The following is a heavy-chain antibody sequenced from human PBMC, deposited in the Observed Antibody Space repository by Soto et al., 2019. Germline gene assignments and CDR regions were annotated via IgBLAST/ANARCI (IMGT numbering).Heavy chain of an antibody. D-gene: IGHD5-12*01. V-gene: IGHV5-51*01. CDR3: ARLQVATNYYYYYMEV. CDR1: GYSFTSYW. CDR2: IYPGDSDT. Sequence: PGESLKISCKGSGYSFTSYWIGWVRQMPGKGLEWMGIIYPGDSDTRYSPSFQGQVTISADKSISTAYLQWSSLKASDTAMYYCARLQVATNYYYYYMEVWGKGTTVIVS. J-gene: IGHJ6*03.